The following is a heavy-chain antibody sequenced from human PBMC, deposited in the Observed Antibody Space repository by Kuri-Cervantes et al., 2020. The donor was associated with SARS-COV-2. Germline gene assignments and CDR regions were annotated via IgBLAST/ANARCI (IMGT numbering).Heavy chain of an antibody. D-gene: IGHD5-24*01. J-gene: IGHJ4*02. Sequence: GESLKISCAASGFTLSSYGMHWVRQAPGKGLEWVAVISYDGSNKYYADSVKGRFTISRDNSKNTLYLQMNSLRAEDTAVYYCAKGSVEMATTYWGQGTLVTDSS. V-gene: IGHV3-30*18. CDR2: ISYDGSNK. CDR1: GFTLSSYG. CDR3: AKGSVEMATTY.